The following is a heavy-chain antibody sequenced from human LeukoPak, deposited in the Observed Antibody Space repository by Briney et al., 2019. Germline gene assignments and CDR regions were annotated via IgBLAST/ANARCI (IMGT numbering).Heavy chain of an antibody. CDR1: GFTFKYAW. V-gene: IGHV3-15*01. CDR3: TTDNREYGGHELSY. CDR2: IRLATEGGTA. J-gene: IGHJ4*02. D-gene: IGHD5-12*01. Sequence: KPGGSLRLSCAASGFTFKYAWMSWVRQVPGKGLEWVCLIRLATEGGTAEYAAPVKGRFSISRDDSKNTQYIQMNSLTTEDTAVYYCTTDNREYGGHELSYWGQGTLVTVSS.